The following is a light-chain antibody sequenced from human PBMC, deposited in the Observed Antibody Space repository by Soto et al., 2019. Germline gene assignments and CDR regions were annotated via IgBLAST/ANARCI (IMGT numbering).Light chain of an antibody. CDR3: QKYGSTRWK. J-gene: IGKJ1*01. CDR1: QSVSSSF. V-gene: IGKV3-20*01. Sequence: EFFLTQSPGTLSFSPGERATLSCSASQSVSSSFLAWYQQKPGQTPRLLIYDASTRATGIPARFSGSGSGTDFSLTISRLEPEDFAVYYCQKYGSTRWKFGQGTKVDIK. CDR2: DAS.